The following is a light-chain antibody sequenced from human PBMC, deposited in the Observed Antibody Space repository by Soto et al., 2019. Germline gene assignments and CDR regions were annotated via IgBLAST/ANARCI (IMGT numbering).Light chain of an antibody. V-gene: IGKV1-33*01. CDR2: DAF. CDR3: QQYANLPLI. CDR1: QSISSW. Sequence: DIQMTQSHSTLSASLGDRVTITSRASQSISSWLAWYQQKPGKAPKLLIYDAFNLQTGVPSRFSGSGSGTDFTFTISSLQPEDIATYYCQQYANLPLIFGQGTRLEIK. J-gene: IGKJ5*01.